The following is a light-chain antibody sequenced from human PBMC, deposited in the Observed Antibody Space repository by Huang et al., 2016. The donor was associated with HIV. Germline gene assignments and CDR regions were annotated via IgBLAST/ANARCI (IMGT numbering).Light chain of an antibody. J-gene: IGKJ1*01. CDR3: QQYTNWPRT. Sequence: EIVMTQSPVTLSVSPGERATLSCRASESVSINLAWYQQKTGQAPRLRIYGASTRATGTPTRFSGSGSGTDFTLTINSLQSEDIAAYYCQQYTNWPRTFGQGTKVEIK. CDR2: GAS. CDR1: ESVSIN. V-gene: IGKV3-15*01.